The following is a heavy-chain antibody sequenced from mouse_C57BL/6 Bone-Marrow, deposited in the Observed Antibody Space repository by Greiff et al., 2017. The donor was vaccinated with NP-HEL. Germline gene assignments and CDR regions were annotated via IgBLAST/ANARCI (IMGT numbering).Heavy chain of an antibody. V-gene: IGHV1-80*01. CDR3: ARHYGNYFFDY. CDR1: GYAFSSYW. CDR2: IYHGDGDT. D-gene: IGHD2-1*01. J-gene: IGHJ2*01. Sequence: QVQLQQSGAELVKPGASVKISCKASGYAFSSYWMNWVKQRPGKGLEWIGQIYHGDGDTNYNGKFKGQATLTADKSSSTAYMQLSSLTSEDSAVYFCARHYGNYFFDYWGQGTTLTVSS.